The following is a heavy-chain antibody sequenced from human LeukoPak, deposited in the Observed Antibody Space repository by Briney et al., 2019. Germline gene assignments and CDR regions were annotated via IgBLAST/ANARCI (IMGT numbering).Heavy chain of an antibody. J-gene: IGHJ4*02. D-gene: IGHD2-15*01. CDR1: GFTFSSYA. Sequence: GGSLRLSCAASGFTFSSYAMSWVRQAPGKGLEWVAFIWYDGSNKYYADSVKGRFTISRDNSRNTLFLQMNSLRAEDTAVYYCATDRATQYFDYWGQGTLVSVSS. V-gene: IGHV3-33*08. CDR3: ATDRATQYFDY. CDR2: IWYDGSNK.